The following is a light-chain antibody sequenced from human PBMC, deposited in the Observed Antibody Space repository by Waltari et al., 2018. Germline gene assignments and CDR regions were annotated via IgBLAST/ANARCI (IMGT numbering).Light chain of an antibody. CDR1: STDVGSSNS. V-gene: IGLV2-14*03. J-gene: IGLJ3*02. CDR3: TSQSTNNVVL. CDR2: DVS. Sequence: QSALTQPASVSGSPGQSITISCTVTSTDVGSSNSVSWYQDLPGQGPKAIIYDVSDRPSGFSARFSGSKSGNTASLTISGLQAEDEANYYCTSQSTNNVVLFGGGTKVTVL.